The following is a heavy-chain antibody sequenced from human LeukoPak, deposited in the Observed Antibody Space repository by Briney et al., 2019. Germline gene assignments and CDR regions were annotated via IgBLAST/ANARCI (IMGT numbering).Heavy chain of an antibody. CDR1: GFTFSSYA. CDR2: ISGSGGST. D-gene: IGHD1-1*01. J-gene: IGHJ4*02. CDR3: AKGVTTGKSVASLDY. V-gene: IGHV3-23*01. Sequence: GGSLRLSCAASGFTFSSYAMSWVRQAPGKGLEWVSAISGSGGSTYYADSVKGRSTISRDNSKNTLYLQMNSLRAEDTAVYYCAKGVTTGKSVASLDYWGQGTLVTVSS.